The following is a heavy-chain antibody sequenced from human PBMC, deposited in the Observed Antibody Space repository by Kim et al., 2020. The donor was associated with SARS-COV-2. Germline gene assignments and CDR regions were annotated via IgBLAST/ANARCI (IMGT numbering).Heavy chain of an antibody. Sequence: GGSLRLSCAASGFTFSSYAMHWVRQAPGKGLEYVSAISSNGGSTYYANSVKGRFTISRDNSKNTLYLQMGSLRAEDMAVYYCARAAGRVIPYYYYYGMDVWGQGTTVTVSS. J-gene: IGHJ6*02. CDR2: ISSNGGST. CDR3: ARAAGRVIPYYYYYGMDV. CDR1: GFTFSSYA. D-gene: IGHD3-16*02. V-gene: IGHV3-64*01.